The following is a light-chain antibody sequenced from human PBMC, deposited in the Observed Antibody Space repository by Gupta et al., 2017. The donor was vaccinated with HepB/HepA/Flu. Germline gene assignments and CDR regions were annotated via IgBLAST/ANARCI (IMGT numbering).Light chain of an antibody. Sequence: ASVGYIVTITCRASQYITNYLAWYQHQPGKAPRLLICAASTVQSGVPSRFICSGSGVEFTLTISGRHPEDFTTYYCQQRHSSPLTFGGGTKVEIK. J-gene: IGKJ4*01. CDR2: AAS. CDR3: QQRHSSPLT. V-gene: IGKV1-9*01. CDR1: QYITNY.